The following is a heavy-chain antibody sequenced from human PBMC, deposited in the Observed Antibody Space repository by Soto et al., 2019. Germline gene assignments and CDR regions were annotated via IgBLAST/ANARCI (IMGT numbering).Heavy chain of an antibody. V-gene: IGHV3-23*01. CDR2: ITDTGGDA. Sequence: GGSLRLSCVASGLTFGSRAMTWVRPAPGEGLQWVSTITDTGGDAKYADSVRGRFVISRDNSKKTLYLKMTSLTAEDSAMYYCARGSTDSYPGSRVFDFWGRGTLVTVSS. D-gene: IGHD3-10*01. J-gene: IGHJ4*02. CDR3: ARGSTDSYPGSRVFDF. CDR1: GLTFGSRA.